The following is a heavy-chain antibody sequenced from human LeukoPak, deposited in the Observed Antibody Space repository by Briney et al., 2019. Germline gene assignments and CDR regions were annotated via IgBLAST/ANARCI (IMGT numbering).Heavy chain of an antibody. V-gene: IGHV3-66*01. CDR1: GFTVSTNY. CDR2: IYSGGIT. D-gene: IGHD3-22*01. Sequence: PGGSLRLSCAASGFTVSTNYMSWVRQAPGEGLEWVSLIYSGGITQYADSVKGRFTISRDNSKNTLYLHMTSLRAEDTAVYHCARDGYYDSSGYRKHDGFDIWGQGTLVTVSS. J-gene: IGHJ3*02. CDR3: ARDGYYDSSGYRKHDGFDI.